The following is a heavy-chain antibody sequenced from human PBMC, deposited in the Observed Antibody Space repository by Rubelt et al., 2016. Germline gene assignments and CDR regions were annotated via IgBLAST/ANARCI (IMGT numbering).Heavy chain of an antibody. V-gene: IGHV1-69*01. CDR1: GGTFSSYA. CDR2: IIPIFGTA. Sequence: QVQLVQSGAEVKKPGSSVKVSCKASGGTFSSYAISWVRQAPGQGLEWMGGIIPIFGTANYGQKFRGSVTITADESTSTAYMELSSLRSEETAVYYCAREQQLVGGWFDPWGQGTLVTVSS. CDR3: AREQQLVGGWFDP. D-gene: IGHD6-13*01. J-gene: IGHJ5*02.